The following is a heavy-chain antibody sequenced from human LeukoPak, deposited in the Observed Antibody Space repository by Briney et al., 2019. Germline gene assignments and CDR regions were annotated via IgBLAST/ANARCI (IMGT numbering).Heavy chain of an antibody. D-gene: IGHD3-22*01. Sequence: GGSLRLSCGASGFTFSSYAMSWVRQAPGKGLEWVSGISGSGDNTYYADSVKGRFTISRDNSKNTLYVQVNGLGTEDTAAYYCAKGSYYDSSGSFYFDYWGQGTLVTVSS. J-gene: IGHJ4*02. V-gene: IGHV3-23*01. CDR2: ISGSGDNT. CDR1: GFTFSSYA. CDR3: AKGSYYDSSGSFYFDY.